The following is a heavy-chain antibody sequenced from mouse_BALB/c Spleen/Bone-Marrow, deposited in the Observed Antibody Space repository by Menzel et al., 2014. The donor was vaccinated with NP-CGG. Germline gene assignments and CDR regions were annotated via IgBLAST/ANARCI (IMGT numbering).Heavy chain of an antibody. CDR2: ISCYNGAT. Sequence: LVKTGASVKISCKASGYSFTGYYMHWVKQSPGQGLEWIGYISCYNGATSYNQKFKSKATFTVDTSSSTAYMQFNRLTSEGSAVYYCSRGKNYDDDVERRVGLAYWGQGTSLTVSS. V-gene: IGHV1S34*01. D-gene: IGHD2-4*01. CDR1: GYSFTGYY. CDR3: SRGKNYDDDVERRVGLAY. J-gene: IGHJ2*02.